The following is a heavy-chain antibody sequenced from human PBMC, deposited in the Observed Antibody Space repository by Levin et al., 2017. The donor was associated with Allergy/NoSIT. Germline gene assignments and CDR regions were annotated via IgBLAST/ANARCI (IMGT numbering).Heavy chain of an antibody. CDR1: GYTFTSYD. J-gene: IGHJ4*02. CDR2: MNPNSGNT. CDR3: ARGPHCSSTSCYLPPDY. V-gene: IGHV1-8*01. D-gene: IGHD2-2*01. Sequence: ASVKVSCKASGYTFTSYDINWVRQATGQGLEWMGWMNPNSGNTGYAQKFQGRVTMTRNTSISTAYMELSSLRSEDTAVYYCARGPHCSSTSCYLPPDYWGQGTLVTVSS.